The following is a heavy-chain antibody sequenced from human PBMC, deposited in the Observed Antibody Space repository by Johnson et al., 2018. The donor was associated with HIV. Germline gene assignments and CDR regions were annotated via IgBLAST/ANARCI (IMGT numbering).Heavy chain of an antibody. CDR1: GFTVSSNY. Sequence: VQLVESGGGLVQPGGSLRLSCAASGFTVSSNYMSWVRQAPGKGLEWVSVIYSGGSTYYADSVKGRFTISRDNSKNTLYLQMNSLRAEDTAVYYCARERRLASNAFDIWGQWTMVTVSS. J-gene: IGHJ3*02. V-gene: IGHV3-66*01. CDR2: IYSGGST. CDR3: ARERRLASNAFDI.